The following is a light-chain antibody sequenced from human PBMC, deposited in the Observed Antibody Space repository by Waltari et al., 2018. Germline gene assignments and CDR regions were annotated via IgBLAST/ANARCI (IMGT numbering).Light chain of an antibody. CDR1: QSVSTF. Sequence: EIVLTQSPATLSLSPGERATLSCRASQSVSTFLAWYQQKPGQSPRLLIYDVSFRATGIPIRFSGSGSETDFTLTISSLEPEDFAVYYCQQSSSTPPFTFGPGTKVDIK. V-gene: IGKV3-11*01. CDR3: QQSSSTPPFT. J-gene: IGKJ3*01. CDR2: DVS.